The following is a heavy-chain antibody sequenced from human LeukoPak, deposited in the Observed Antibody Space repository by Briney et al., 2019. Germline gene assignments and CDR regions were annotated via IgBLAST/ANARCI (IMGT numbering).Heavy chain of an antibody. CDR1: GFTFSSYA. CDR3: ARDAVDTANAV. J-gene: IGHJ6*02. D-gene: IGHD5-18*01. Sequence: GRSLRLSCAASGFTFSSYAMHWVRQAPGKGLEWVAVISYDGSNKYYADSVKGRFTISRDNAKNTLYLQMNSLRAEDTAVYYCARDAVDTANAVWGQGTTVTVSS. V-gene: IGHV3-30-3*01. CDR2: ISYDGSNK.